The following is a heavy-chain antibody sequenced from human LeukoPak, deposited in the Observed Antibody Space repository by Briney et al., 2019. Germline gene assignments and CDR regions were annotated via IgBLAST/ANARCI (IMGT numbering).Heavy chain of an antibody. CDR3: ARATGYRQWLVPYYYYGMDV. V-gene: IGHV1-69*04. D-gene: IGHD6-19*01. CDR1: GGTFSSYA. Sequence: SVKVSCKASGGTFSSYAISWVRQAPGQGLEWMGRIMPILGIANYAQKFQGRVTITADKSTSTAYMELSSLRSEDTAVYYCARATGYRQWLVPYYYYGMDVWGQGTTVTVSS. CDR2: IMPILGIA. J-gene: IGHJ6*02.